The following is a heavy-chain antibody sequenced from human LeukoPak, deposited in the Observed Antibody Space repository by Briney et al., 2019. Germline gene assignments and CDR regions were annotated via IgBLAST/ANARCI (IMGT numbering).Heavy chain of an antibody. CDR1: GFTFSNYE. CDR3: AELGITMIGGV. V-gene: IGHV3-48*03. J-gene: IGHJ6*04. CDR2: ISTSGSTI. D-gene: IGHD3-10*02. Sequence: GSLRLSCAASGFTFSNYEMNWVRQAPGKGLEWVSYISTSGSTIYYADSVKGRFTISRDNGKSSLYLQMNSLRAEDTAVYYCAELGITMIGGVWGKGTTVTISS.